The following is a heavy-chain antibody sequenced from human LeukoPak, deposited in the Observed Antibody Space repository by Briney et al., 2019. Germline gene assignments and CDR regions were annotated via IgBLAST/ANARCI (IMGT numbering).Heavy chain of an antibody. CDR2: ISGSGGST. V-gene: IGHV3-23*01. D-gene: IGHD4-23*01. Sequence: GGSLRLSCAASGFTFSSYAMSWVRQAPGKGLEWVSAISGSGGSTYYADSVKGRFTISRDNSKNTLYLQMNSLRAEDTAVYYCARKTVVGSYFDYWGQGTPVTVSS. J-gene: IGHJ4*02. CDR3: ARKTVVGSYFDY. CDR1: GFTFSSYA.